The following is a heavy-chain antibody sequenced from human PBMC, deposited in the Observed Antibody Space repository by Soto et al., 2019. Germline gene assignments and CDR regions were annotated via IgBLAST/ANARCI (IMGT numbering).Heavy chain of an antibody. Sequence: GASVKVSCKASGYTFTSYGISWVRQAPGQGLEWMGWISAYNGNTNYAQKLQGRVTMTTDTSTSTAYMELRSLRSDDTAVYYCASPTPDSITMVRGADHDAFDIWGQGTMVTVSS. J-gene: IGHJ3*02. D-gene: IGHD3-10*01. V-gene: IGHV1-18*01. CDR3: ASPTPDSITMVRGADHDAFDI. CDR1: GYTFTSYG. CDR2: ISAYNGNT.